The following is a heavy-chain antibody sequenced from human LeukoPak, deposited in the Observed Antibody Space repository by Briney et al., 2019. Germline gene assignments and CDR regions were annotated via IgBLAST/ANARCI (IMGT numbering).Heavy chain of an antibody. CDR3: ARVTDDYGDYYYGMDV. J-gene: IGHJ6*02. CDR1: GYTFTGYY. D-gene: IGHD4-17*01. V-gene: IGHV1-2*02. Sequence: ASVKVSCKASGYTFTGYYMHWVRQAPGQGLEWMGWIKPNNGGTNYAQKFQGRVTITRDTSISTAYMELSRLRSDDTAVYYCARVTDDYGDYYYGMDVWGQGTKVTVSS. CDR2: IKPNNGGT.